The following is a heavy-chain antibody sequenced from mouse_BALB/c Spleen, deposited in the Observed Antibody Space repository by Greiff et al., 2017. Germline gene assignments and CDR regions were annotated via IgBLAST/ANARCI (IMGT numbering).Heavy chain of an antibody. V-gene: IGHV1S22*01. CDR1: GYTFTSYW. Sequence: LQQPGSELVRPGASVKLSCKASGYTFTSYWMHWVKQRPGQGLEWIGNIYPGSGSTNYDEKFKSKATLTVDTSSSTAYMQLSSLTSEDSAVYYCTRSLGYYGNYGAWFAYWGQGTLVTVSA. J-gene: IGHJ3*01. CDR3: TRSLGYYGNYGAWFAY. CDR2: IYPGSGST. D-gene: IGHD2-1*01.